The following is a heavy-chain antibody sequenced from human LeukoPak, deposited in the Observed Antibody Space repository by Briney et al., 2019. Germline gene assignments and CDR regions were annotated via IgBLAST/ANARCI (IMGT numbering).Heavy chain of an antibody. Sequence: GGSLRLSCAGSGFPFSDHYMDWVRQAPGKGLEWVGRARNKARSYTTDYAASVKGRFTISRDASKNSVYLQMNSLKTEDTAVYYCARTYYDILTGIRDFDYWGQGTLVTVSS. V-gene: IGHV3-72*01. D-gene: IGHD3-9*01. CDR1: GFPFSDHY. CDR2: ARNKARSYTT. CDR3: ARTYYDILTGIRDFDY. J-gene: IGHJ4*02.